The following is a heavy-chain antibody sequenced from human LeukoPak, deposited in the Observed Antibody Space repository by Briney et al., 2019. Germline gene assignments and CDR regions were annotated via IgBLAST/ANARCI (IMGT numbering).Heavy chain of an antibody. CDR1: GFTFSNYW. D-gene: IGHD3-10*01. J-gene: IGHJ6*03. Sequence: PGGALRLSCAASGFTFSNYWMSWVRQAPGEGLEWVSAICCSGGSTYDADSVNGRFTISRDNSKNTLHLQMNSLRAEDTAVYYCAKDLWHVSSPLWFGYSPLSSAYYMDVWGKGTTVTISS. CDR3: AKDLWHVSSPLWFGYSPLSSAYYMDV. CDR2: ICCSGGST. V-gene: IGHV3-23*01.